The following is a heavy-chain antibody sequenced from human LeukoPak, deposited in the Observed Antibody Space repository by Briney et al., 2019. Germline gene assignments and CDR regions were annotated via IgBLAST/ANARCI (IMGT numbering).Heavy chain of an antibody. CDR1: GFTVSSNY. V-gene: IGHV3-53*01. J-gene: IGHJ6*03. D-gene: IGHD5-12*01. Sequence: PGGSLRLSCAASGFTVSSNYMSWVRQAPGKGLEWVSVIYSGGSTYYADSVKGRFTISRDNSKNTLYLQMNSLRAEDTAVYYCARGEGSGDERDYYYYYMDVWGKGTTVTVSS. CDR3: ARGEGSGDERDYYYYYMDV. CDR2: IYSGGST.